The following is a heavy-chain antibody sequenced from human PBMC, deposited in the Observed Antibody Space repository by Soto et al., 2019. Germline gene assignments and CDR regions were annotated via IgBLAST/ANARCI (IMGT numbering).Heavy chain of an antibody. D-gene: IGHD6-19*01. J-gene: IGHJ4*02. CDR1: GFFLANYP. CDR3: AKGPHTNVGWPYYFES. V-gene: IGHV3-48*02. Sequence: PGGSLRLSCVASGFFLANYPMNWVRQTPGKGLEWISYSSPRGDTIYYADSVEGRFTISRDNARNSLSLHMSSLRDEDSALCYCAKGPHTNVGWPYYFESWGQGVPVTVSS. CDR2: SSPRGDTI.